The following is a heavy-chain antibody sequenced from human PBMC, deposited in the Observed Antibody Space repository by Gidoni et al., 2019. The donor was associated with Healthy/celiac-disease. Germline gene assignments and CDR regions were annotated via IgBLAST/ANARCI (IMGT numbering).Heavy chain of an antibody. J-gene: IGHJ5*02. CDR1: GYTFTSYG. V-gene: IGHV1-18*01. D-gene: IGHD1-26*01. CDR2: ISAYNVNT. CDR3: ARVGATEPNWFAP. Sequence: QVQLVQSGAEVKKPGASVRVSCKASGYTFTSYGISWVRQAPGQGLEWMGVISAYNVNTNYAQKRQVRVTTTPDTSTSTAYMELRSLRSDDTVVYYCARVGATEPNWFAPWGQGTLVPVSS.